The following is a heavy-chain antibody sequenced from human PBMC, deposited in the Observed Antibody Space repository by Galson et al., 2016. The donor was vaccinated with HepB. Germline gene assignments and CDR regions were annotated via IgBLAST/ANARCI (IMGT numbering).Heavy chain of an antibody. Sequence: SETLSLTCGVFGGSLSDNYWNWIRQTPGKELEWIGHMLTGGSTKYNPSLKSRVTISLDTSMNQISLRVTSVTAADAAVYFCVRSLDMATGIWGRGILVTVSS. CDR2: MLTGGST. V-gene: IGHV4-4*08. D-gene: IGHD5-24*01. CDR3: VRSLDMATGI. J-gene: IGHJ4*02. CDR1: GGSLSDNY.